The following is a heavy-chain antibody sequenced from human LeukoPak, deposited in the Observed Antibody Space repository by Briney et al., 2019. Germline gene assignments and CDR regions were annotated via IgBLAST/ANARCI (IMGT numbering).Heavy chain of an antibody. CDR2: ISGSGGST. D-gene: IGHD3-22*01. CDR3: AKNEDHYYDSSGYYPFDP. V-gene: IGHV3-23*01. J-gene: IGHJ5*02. Sequence: TGGSLRLSCAASGFTFSSYAMSWVRQAPGKGLEWVSAISGSGGSTYYADSVKGRFTISRDNSKNTLYLQMNSLRAEDTAVYYCAKNEDHYYDSSGYYPFDPWGQGTLVTVSS. CDR1: GFTFSSYA.